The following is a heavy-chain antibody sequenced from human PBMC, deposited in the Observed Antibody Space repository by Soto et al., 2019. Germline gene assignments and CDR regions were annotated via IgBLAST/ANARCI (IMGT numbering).Heavy chain of an antibody. V-gene: IGHV3-21*01. CDR2: ISSDSSYI. Sequence: EVQLVESGGGMIKPGGSLRLSCAASGFTFSTYSLNWVRQAPGKGLEWVSSISSDSSYIYYADSVKGRFTIPRDNAKDSLYLKMNSLRAEDTAVYYCTRKLTGTNPLDYWGQGTLVTVSS. CDR1: GFTFSTYS. D-gene: IGHD1-7*01. CDR3: TRKLTGTNPLDY. J-gene: IGHJ4*02.